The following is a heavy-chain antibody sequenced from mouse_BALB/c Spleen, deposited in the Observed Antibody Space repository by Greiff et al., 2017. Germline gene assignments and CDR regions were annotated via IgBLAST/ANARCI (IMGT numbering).Heavy chain of an antibody. D-gene: IGHD2-10*02. J-gene: IGHJ4*01. V-gene: IGHV5-9-3*01. Sequence: EVKLQESGGGLVKPGGSLKLSCAASGFTFSSYAMSWVRQTPEKRLEWVATISSGGSYTYYPDSVKGRFTISRDNAKNTLYLQMSSLRSEDTAMYYCARHGYGNSDYYAMDYWGQGTSVTVSS. CDR2: ISSGGSYT. CDR1: GFTFSSYA. CDR3: ARHGYGNSDYYAMDY.